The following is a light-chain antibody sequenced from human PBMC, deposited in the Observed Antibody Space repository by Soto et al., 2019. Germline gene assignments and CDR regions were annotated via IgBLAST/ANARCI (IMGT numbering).Light chain of an antibody. Sequence: IVMTQSPDTLTVSPWEGANFCCRVSQSIRSNLAWYQQRPGQAPRLLMYGASTRADGIPARFTGSGSGTEFTLTISSLQSEDFAVYYCQQYHIWPPWTPGQGSKVDIK. CDR3: QQYHIWPPWT. V-gene: IGKV3-15*01. CDR2: GAS. J-gene: IGKJ1*01. CDR1: QSIRSN.